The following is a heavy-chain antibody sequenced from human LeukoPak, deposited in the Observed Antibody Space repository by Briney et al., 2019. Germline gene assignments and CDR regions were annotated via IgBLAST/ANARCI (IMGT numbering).Heavy chain of an antibody. D-gene: IGHD5-12*01. J-gene: IGHJ4*02. CDR3: ARGRARIPGVKSFGYYFVY. V-gene: IGHV4-34*01. CDR1: GGSFSGYS. CDR2: INHSGST. Sequence: PSETLSLTCAVSGGSFSGYSWSWIRHPPGKGLEWIGEINHSGSTNYNPSLKSRDTTSVDTSTNQFSLKLSTVTAAETAVYYCARGRARIPGVKSFGYYFVYCGQGTLVTVSS.